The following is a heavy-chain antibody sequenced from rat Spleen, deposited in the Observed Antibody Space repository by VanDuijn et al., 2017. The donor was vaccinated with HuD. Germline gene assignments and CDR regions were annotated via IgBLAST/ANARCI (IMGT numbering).Heavy chain of an antibody. J-gene: IGHJ3*01. CDR3: ARQDTSGYSNWFAY. V-gene: IGHV3-1*01. D-gene: IGHD4-3*01. CDR2: ISYSGST. CDR1: VYSITTNY. Sequence: EVQLQESGPGLVKPSQSLSLTCSVTVYSITTNYWDWIRKFPGNKMEWIGHISYSGSTSYNPSLKSRISIIRDTSKNQFFLQLNSVTTEDTATYYCARQDTSGYSNWFAYWGQGTLVTVSS.